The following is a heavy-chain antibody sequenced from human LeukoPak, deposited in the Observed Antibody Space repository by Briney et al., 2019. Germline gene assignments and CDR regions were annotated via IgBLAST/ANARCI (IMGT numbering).Heavy chain of an antibody. CDR3: ARGKGYNWNYVDY. CDR2: ISSSSSYI. Sequence: PGGSLRHSCAASGFTFSSYSMNWVRQAPGKGLEWVSSISSSSSYIYYADSVKGRFTISRDNAKNSLYLQMNSLRAEDTAVYYCARGKGYNWNYVDYWGQRTLVTVSS. V-gene: IGHV3-21*01. CDR1: GFTFSSYS. D-gene: IGHD1-20*01. J-gene: IGHJ4*02.